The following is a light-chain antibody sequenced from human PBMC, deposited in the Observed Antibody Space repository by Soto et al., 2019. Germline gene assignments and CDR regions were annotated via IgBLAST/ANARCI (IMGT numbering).Light chain of an antibody. CDR2: DVI. J-gene: IGLJ2*01. CDR3: CSYINTDPYFL. CDR1: SSDVGSYTY. V-gene: IGLV2-14*03. Sequence: QSALTQPASVSASPGQSITISCTGTSSDVGSYTYVSWYQQLPGKAPKLMIYDVIKRPSGVSTRFSGSKSGNTASLTISGLQAEDEAEYYCCSYINTDPYFLFGGGTKLTVL.